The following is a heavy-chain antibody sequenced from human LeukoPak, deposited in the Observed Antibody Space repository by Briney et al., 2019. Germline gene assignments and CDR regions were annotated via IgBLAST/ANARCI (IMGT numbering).Heavy chain of an antibody. CDR1: GYTFTSYG. Sequence: GASVKVSCKASGYTFTSYGISWVRQAPGQGLEWMGWITAYNGNTNYAQNLQGRVTMTTDTSTSTAYMELRSLRSDDTAVYYCARDRRSYRSGSSCDSGADYWGQGTLVTVSS. CDR3: ARDRRSYRSGSSCDSGADY. D-gene: IGHD2-15*01. J-gene: IGHJ4*02. V-gene: IGHV1-18*01. CDR2: ITAYNGNT.